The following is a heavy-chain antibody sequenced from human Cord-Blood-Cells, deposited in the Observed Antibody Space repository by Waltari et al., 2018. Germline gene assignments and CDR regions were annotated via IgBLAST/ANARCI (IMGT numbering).Heavy chain of an antibody. J-gene: IGHJ4*02. Sequence: QVQLVQSGAEVKKPGASVKVSCKVSGYTPPELSMHWVRQAPGKGLEWMGGFDPEDGETIYAQKFQGRVTMTEDTSTDTAYMELSSLRSEDTAVYYCATGKVSVVISSPTFDYWGQGTLVTVSS. CDR2: FDPEDGET. V-gene: IGHV1-24*01. D-gene: IGHD3-22*01. CDR3: ATGKVSVVISSPTFDY. CDR1: GYTPPELS.